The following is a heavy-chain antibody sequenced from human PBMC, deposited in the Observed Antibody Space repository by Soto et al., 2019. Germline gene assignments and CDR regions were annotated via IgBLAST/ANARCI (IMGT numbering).Heavy chain of an antibody. V-gene: IGHV1-18*01. CDR1: GYTFTSCG. CDR2: ISAYNGNT. Sequence: ASVKVSCKASGYTFTSCGISWVRQAPGQGLEWMGWISAYNGNTNYAQKLQGRVTMTTDTSTSTAYMELRSLRSDDTAVYYCAREVSYYDSSGYSDYWGQGTLVTVSS. D-gene: IGHD3-22*01. CDR3: AREVSYYDSSGYSDY. J-gene: IGHJ4*02.